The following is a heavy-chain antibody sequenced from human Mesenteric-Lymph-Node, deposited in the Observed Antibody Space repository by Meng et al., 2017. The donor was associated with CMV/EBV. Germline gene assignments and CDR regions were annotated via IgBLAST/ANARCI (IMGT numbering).Heavy chain of an antibody. CDR3: ARGSSYDILTGYFDY. D-gene: IGHD3-9*01. CDR1: GGSFSGYY. CDR2: INHSGST. J-gene: IGHJ4*02. Sequence: QGQLHQWGAGLLKPSETLSVTCAVYGGSFSGYYWNWIRQSPEKGLEWIGEINHSGSTTYNPSFTSRIIISVDTSMNQISLNMSSVTAADTAVYYCARGSSYDILTGYFDYWGQGALVTVSS. V-gene: IGHV4-34*01.